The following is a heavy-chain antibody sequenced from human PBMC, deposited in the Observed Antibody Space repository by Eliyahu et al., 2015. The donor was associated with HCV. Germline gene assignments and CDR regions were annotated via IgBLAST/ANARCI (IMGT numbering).Heavy chain of an antibody. D-gene: IGHD3-22*01. CDR1: GXTFTGYY. CDR2: INPNSGGT. CDR3: ARDLDSSGYYDY. V-gene: IGHV1-2*04. Sequence: QVQLVQSGAEVKKPGASVKVSCKASGXTFTGYYMXWVRQAPGQGLEWMGWINPNSGGTNYAQKFQGWVTMTRDTSISTAYMELSRLRSDDTAVYYCARDLDSSGYYDYWGQGTLVTVSS. J-gene: IGHJ4*02.